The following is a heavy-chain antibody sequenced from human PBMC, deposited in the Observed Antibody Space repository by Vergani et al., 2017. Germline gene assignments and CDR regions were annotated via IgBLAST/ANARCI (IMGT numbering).Heavy chain of an antibody. CDR2: IYPGDSDT. CDR3: ARIPGVPAGTDYYYYMDV. J-gene: IGHJ6*03. Sequence: EVQLVQSGAAVKKPGESLKISCQGSGYSFTNYWIGWVRQMPGKGLEWMGIIYPGDSDTRYSPSFQGQVTISADKSISTAYLQWSSLKASDTAMYYCARIPGVPAGTDYYYYMDVWGKGTTVTVSS. CDR1: GYSFTNYW. D-gene: IGHD2-2*01. V-gene: IGHV5-51*01.